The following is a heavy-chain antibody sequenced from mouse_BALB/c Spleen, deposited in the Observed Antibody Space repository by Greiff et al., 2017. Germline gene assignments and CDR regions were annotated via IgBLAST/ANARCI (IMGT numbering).Heavy chain of an antibody. V-gene: IGHV2-9*02. Sequence: VQLQESGPGLVAPSQSLSITCTVSGFSLTSYGVHWVRQPPGKGLEWLGVIWAGGSTNYNSALMSRLSISKDNSKSQVFLKMNSLQTDDTAMYYCARDPGSSYQFAYWGQGTLVTVSA. CDR2: IWAGGST. CDR3: ARDPGSSYQFAY. D-gene: IGHD1-1*01. J-gene: IGHJ3*01. CDR1: GFSLTSYG.